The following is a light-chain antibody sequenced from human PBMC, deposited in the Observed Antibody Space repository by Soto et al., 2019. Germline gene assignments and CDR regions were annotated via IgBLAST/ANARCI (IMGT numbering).Light chain of an antibody. CDR1: SSNIGAGYG. CDR3: QSYDSNLSGSL. J-gene: IGLJ7*01. CDR2: NYV. Sequence: QSVLTQPPSVSGAPGQRVIISCAGSSSNIGAGYGVHWYQQLPGRAPKLLIHNYVNRPSGVPDRFSGSKSGTSASLAITGLQGEDEGDYYCQSYDSNLSGSLFGGGTQLTVL. V-gene: IGLV1-40*01.